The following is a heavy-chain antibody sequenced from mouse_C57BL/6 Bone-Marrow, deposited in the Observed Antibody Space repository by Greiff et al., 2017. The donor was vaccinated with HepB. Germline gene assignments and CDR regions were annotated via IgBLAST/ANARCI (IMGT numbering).Heavy chain of an antibody. V-gene: IGHV1-7*01. J-gene: IGHJ3*01. D-gene: IGHD1-1*01. Sequence: QVQLQQSGAELVKPGASVKLSCKASGYTFTSYWMHWVKQRPGQGLEWIGYINPSSGYTKYNQKFKGKATLTADKSSSTAYMQLSSLTYEDSAVYYCGRWDYYGIPYAYWGQGTLVTVSA. CDR2: INPSSGYT. CDR3: GRWDYYGIPYAY. CDR1: GYTFTSYW.